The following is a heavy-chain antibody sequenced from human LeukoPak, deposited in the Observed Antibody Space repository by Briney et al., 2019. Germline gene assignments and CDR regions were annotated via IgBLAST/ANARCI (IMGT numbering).Heavy chain of an antibody. Sequence: PGGSLRLSCAASGFTFSSYSMNWVRQAPGKGLEWVSSISSSRSYIYYADSVEGRFTISRDNAKNSLYLQMNSLRAEDTDVYYCARDGSGSLPDYWGQGTLVTVSS. D-gene: IGHD6-19*01. CDR3: ARDGSGSLPDY. V-gene: IGHV3-21*01. J-gene: IGHJ4*02. CDR2: ISSSRSYI. CDR1: GFTFSSYS.